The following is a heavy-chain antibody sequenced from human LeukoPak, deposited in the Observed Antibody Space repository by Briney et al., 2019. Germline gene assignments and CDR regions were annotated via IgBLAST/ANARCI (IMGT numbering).Heavy chain of an antibody. D-gene: IGHD3-3*01. CDR3: ARQAQDYDFWSGYLGAGYYYYYVDV. J-gene: IGHJ6*03. Sequence: GESLKISCKGSGYSFTSYWIGWVRQMPGKGLEWMGIIYPGDSDTRYSPSFQGQVTISADKSISTAYLQWSSLKASDTAMYYCARQAQDYDFWSGYLGAGYYYYYVDVWGKGTTVTVSS. CDR2: IYPGDSDT. CDR1: GYSFTSYW. V-gene: IGHV5-51*01.